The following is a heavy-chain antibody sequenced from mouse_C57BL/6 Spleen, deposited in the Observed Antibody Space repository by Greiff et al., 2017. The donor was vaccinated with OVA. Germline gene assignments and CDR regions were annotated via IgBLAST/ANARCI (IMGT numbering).Heavy chain of an antibody. Sequence: QVQLQQPGAELVKPGASVKMSCKASGYTFTSYWINWVKQRPGQGLEWIGDIYPGSGSTNYNEKFKSKATLTVDTSSSTAYMQLSSLTSEDSAVDYGARGGTTVVGYFDVWGTGTTVTVSS. CDR3: ARGGTTVVGYFDV. D-gene: IGHD1-1*01. CDR2: IYPGSGST. J-gene: IGHJ1*03. CDR1: GYTFTSYW. V-gene: IGHV1-55*01.